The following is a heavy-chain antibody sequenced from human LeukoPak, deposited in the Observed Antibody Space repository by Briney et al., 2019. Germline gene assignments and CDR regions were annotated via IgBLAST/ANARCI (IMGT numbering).Heavy chain of an antibody. D-gene: IGHD3-3*01. V-gene: IGHV3-21*01. Sequence: GGSLRLSCTVSGFTFSNYNMNWVRQAPGQALEWVSSITSDSRYMYYGDSVKGRFTISRDNAKSSLFLQMDSLRDEDTAVYYCARESTIFTIFGVVKKVGCLTSGPIDYWGQGTLVTVSS. CDR1: GFTFSNYN. J-gene: IGHJ4*02. CDR2: ITSDSRYM. CDR3: ARESTIFTIFGVVKKVGCLTSGPIDY.